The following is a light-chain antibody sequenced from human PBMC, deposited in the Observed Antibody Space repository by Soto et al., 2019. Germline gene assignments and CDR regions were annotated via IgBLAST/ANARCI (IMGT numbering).Light chain of an antibody. CDR3: QQYGSSSWT. J-gene: IGKJ1*01. CDR2: DAS. Sequence: EIVLTQSPATLSLSPGDRASLSCGASQSVPNNSLAWYQQKPGLAPRLLIYDASYRANGIPDRFSGSGSGTDFTLTISRLEPEDFVVYYCQQYGSSSWTFGQGTKVEIK. V-gene: IGKV3D-20*01. CDR1: QSVPNNS.